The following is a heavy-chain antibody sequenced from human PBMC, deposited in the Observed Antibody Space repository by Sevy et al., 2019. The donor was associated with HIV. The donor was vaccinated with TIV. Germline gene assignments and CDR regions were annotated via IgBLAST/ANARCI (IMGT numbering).Heavy chain of an antibody. CDR2: INPNSGGT. CDR1: GYTFTGYY. V-gene: IGHV1-2*06. J-gene: IGHJ4*02. Sequence: ASVKVSCKASGYTFTGYYMHWVRQAPGQGLEWMGRINPNSGGTNYAQKFQGRVTMTRDTSISTAYMELSRLRSDDTAVYYCASLRPGVSDHFDYWGQGTLVTVSS. CDR3: ASLRPGVSDHFDY. D-gene: IGHD2-8*01.